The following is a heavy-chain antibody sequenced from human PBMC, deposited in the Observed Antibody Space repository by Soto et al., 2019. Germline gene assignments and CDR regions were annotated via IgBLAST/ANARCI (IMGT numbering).Heavy chain of an antibody. CDR1: GFTFSSYG. CDR3: ANGNFDY. CDR2: ISYDGSNK. V-gene: IGHV3-30*18. Sequence: QVQLVESGGGVVQPGRSLRLSCAASGFTFSSYGMHWVRQAPGKGLEWVEVISYDGSNKYYADSVKGRFTISRDNSKNTLYLQMNSLRAEDTAVYYCANGNFDYWGQGTLVTVSS. J-gene: IGHJ4*02.